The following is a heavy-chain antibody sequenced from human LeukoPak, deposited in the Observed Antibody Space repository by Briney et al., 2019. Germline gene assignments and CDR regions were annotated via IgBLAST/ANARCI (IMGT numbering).Heavy chain of an antibody. D-gene: IGHD3-9*01. Sequence: GGSLRLSCAASGFIFPNFAMTWVRQVPGKGLERVSGISNNGGRTYSARSVRGRFTISRDNSKNMLYLQMNSLRVDDTAVYYCAKDVAGAALPYFGLDVWGQGTTVTVSS. CDR1: GFIFPNFA. V-gene: IGHV3-23*01. CDR2: ISNNGGRT. CDR3: AKDVAGAALPYFGLDV. J-gene: IGHJ6*02.